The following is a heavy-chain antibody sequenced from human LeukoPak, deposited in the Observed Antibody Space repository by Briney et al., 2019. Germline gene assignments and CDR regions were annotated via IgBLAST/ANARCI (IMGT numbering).Heavy chain of an antibody. CDR1: GFTFISYA. CDR2: ISGSGEST. V-gene: IGHV3-23*01. D-gene: IGHD3-3*01. Sequence: GGSLRLSCAASGFTFISYAMTWVRQAPGKGLQWVSSISGSGESTYYADSMKGRFTISRDNSKNTLSLQMNSLRAEDTAVYFCAKGWEFRVVIPAAVSWGQGTLVTVSS. CDR3: AKGWEFRVVIPAAVS. J-gene: IGHJ5*02.